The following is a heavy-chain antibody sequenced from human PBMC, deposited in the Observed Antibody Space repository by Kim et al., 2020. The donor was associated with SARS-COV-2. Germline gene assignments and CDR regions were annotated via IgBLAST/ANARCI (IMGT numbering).Heavy chain of an antibody. Sequence: NSVKGRFTVSRDSATNSLYLQMDSLTDEDSAVYYCARETINCGGDCYDYWGQGTRVTVSS. J-gene: IGHJ4*02. CDR3: ARETINCGGDCYDY. D-gene: IGHD2-21*01. V-gene: IGHV3-48*03.